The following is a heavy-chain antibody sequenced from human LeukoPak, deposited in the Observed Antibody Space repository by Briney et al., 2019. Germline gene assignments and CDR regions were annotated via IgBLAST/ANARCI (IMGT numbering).Heavy chain of an antibody. D-gene: IGHD3-9*01. CDR3: ARGNILTGYDY. Sequence: GGSLRLSCAASGVTFSYYWMHWVRQAPGKGLVWVSRIDSDGSSRSYAGSVKGRFTISRENAKNSLYLQMNSLRAGDTALYYCARGNILTGYDYWGQGTLVTVSS. J-gene: IGHJ4*02. CDR2: IDSDGSSR. CDR1: GVTFSYYW. V-gene: IGHV3-74*01.